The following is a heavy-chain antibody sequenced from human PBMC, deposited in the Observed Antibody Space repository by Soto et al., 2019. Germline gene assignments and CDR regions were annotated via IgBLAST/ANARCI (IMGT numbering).Heavy chain of an antibody. CDR1: GYTFCSYA. CDR2: IGGSGGRR. V-gene: IGHV3-23*01. CDR3: ANLRYSSGWYESN. J-gene: IGHJ4*02. D-gene: IGHD6-19*01. Sequence: EVQLLESGVGLVRPGGALRLYCAASGYTFCSYAMSWVRQAPGKGLEWVSAIGGSGGRRYYADSVEGRFTISRDNSKNTLFLQMDSLRAEDMAVYYCANLRYSSGWYESNWGQGTLVTVSS.